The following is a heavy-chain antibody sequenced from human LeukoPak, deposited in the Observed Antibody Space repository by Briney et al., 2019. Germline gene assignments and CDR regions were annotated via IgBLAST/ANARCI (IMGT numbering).Heavy chain of an antibody. D-gene: IGHD2/OR15-2a*01. CDR2: ISPSSGAT. CDR3: ARDLPFED. J-gene: IGHJ4*02. Sequence: ASVKVSCKASGYTFTGYYIHWVRQTPGQGLEWMGRISPSSGATNYAQRFQGRVTLTRDTSVNTAYMELSRLTSDDTAVYYCARDLPFEDWGQGTLVTVSS. CDR1: GYTFTGYY. V-gene: IGHV1-2*06.